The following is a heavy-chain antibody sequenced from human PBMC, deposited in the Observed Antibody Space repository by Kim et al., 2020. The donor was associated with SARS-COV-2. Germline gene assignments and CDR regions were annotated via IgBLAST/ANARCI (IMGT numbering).Heavy chain of an antibody. J-gene: IGHJ6*03. D-gene: IGHD3-3*01. CDR3: ARGYRGITIFGVVTKGYYYYMDV. Sequence: SETLSLTCAVYGGSFSGYYWSWIRQPPGKGLEWIGEINHSGSTKYNPSLKSRVTISVDTSKNQFSLKLSSVTAADTAVYYCARGYRGITIFGVVTKGYYYYMDVWGKGTTVTVSS. CDR2: INHSGST. CDR1: GGSFSGYY. V-gene: IGHV4-34*01.